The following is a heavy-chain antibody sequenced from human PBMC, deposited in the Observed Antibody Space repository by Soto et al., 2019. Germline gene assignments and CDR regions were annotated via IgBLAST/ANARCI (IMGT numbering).Heavy chain of an antibody. D-gene: IGHD2-21*01. Sequence: GGSLRLSCAASGFTFDDYAMHWVRQAPGKGLEWVSGISWNSGSIGYADSVKGRFTISRDNAKNSLYLQMNSLRAEDTALYYFTKALRLVEHRDLFAFWG. CDR2: ISWNSGSI. J-gene: IGHJ2*01. V-gene: IGHV3-9*01. CDR3: TKALRLVEHRDLFAF. CDR1: GFTFDDYA.